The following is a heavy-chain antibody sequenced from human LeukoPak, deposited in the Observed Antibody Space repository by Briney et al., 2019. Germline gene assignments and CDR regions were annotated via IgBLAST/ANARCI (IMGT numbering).Heavy chain of an antibody. CDR2: IRSKAYGGTT. CDR1: GFTFGDYA. CDR3: TSPSYMVRGVISSPSDY. D-gene: IGHD3-10*01. J-gene: IGHJ4*02. Sequence: GGSLRLSCTASGFTFGDYAMSWVRQAPGKGLEWVGFIRSKAYGGTTEYAASVKGRFTISRDDSKSIAYLQMNSLKTEDTAVYYCTSPSYMVRGVISSPSDYWGQGTLVTVSS. V-gene: IGHV3-49*04.